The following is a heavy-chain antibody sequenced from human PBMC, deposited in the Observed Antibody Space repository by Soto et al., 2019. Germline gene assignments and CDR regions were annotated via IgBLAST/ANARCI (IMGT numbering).Heavy chain of an antibody. D-gene: IGHD3-3*01. CDR1: GFSLSDYA. J-gene: IGHJ6*02. CDR2: ISSDSRTI. Sequence: GGSLRLSCVASGFSLSDYAVNWVRQAPGKGLEGVSFISSDSRTIYYADSVEGRFTVSRDNARNSVSLQMDSLRDEDAAVYYCARINLVEWFFISVDVYDMDVWGQGTPVTVSS. CDR3: ARINLVEWFFISVDVYDMDV. V-gene: IGHV3-48*02.